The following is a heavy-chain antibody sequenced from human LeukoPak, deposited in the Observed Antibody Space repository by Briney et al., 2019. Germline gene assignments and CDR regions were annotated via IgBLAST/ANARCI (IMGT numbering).Heavy chain of an antibody. J-gene: IGHJ4*02. Sequence: PSETLSLTCSVSGGSISNNNYYWSWIRQPAGKGLEWIGRISTSGSTNLNPSLKSRVTISVDTSKNQFSLKLSSVTAADTAVYYCARAPSRTYPPDYWGQGTLVTVSS. CDR3: ARAPSRTYPPDY. V-gene: IGHV4-61*02. CDR1: GGSISNNNYY. D-gene: IGHD2-2*01. CDR2: ISTSGST.